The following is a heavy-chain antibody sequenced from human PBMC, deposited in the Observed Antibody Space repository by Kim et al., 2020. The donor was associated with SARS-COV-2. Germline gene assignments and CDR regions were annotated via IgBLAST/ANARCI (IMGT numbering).Heavy chain of an antibody. CDR3: ADSDGMVA. Sequence: GGSLRLSCAASGFTFSSYGMHWVRQAPGKGLEWVAVISYDGSNKYYADSVKGRFTISRDNSKNTLYLQMNSLRAEDTAVYYCADSDGMVACGQETTATV. J-gene: IGHJ6*02. CDR2: ISYDGSNK. V-gene: IGHV3-30*03. CDR1: GFTFSSYG.